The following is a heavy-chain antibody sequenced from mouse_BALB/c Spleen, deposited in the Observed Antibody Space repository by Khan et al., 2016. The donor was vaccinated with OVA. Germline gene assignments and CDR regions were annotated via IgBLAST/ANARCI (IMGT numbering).Heavy chain of an antibody. CDR3: AREGAYYRSDGWFAY. CDR2: IIPTNDYT. CDR1: GYTFTTYT. D-gene: IGHD2-14*01. Sequence: VELVESGAELARPGASMKMSCKASGYTFTTYTMHWVKQRPGQGLEWIGYIIPTNDYTNYNQKFKDRATLTADKSSSTAYMQLSSLTSEDSALYYCAREGAYYRSDGWFAYWGQGTLVTVSA. J-gene: IGHJ3*01. V-gene: IGHV1-4*01.